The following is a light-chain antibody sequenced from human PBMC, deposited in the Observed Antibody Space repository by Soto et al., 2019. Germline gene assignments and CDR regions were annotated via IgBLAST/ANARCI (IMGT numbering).Light chain of an antibody. CDR3: QQRSNWPLT. V-gene: IGKV3-11*01. CDR2: DAS. J-gene: IGKJ4*01. Sequence: EIVLTQSPAPRLFPPGEKPTLSCRPSQTVPGCLAWYQQKPGQAPRLLIYDASNRATGIPARFSGSGSGTDFTLTISSLEPEDFAVYYCQQRSNWPLTFGGGTKVEIK. CDR1: QTVPGC.